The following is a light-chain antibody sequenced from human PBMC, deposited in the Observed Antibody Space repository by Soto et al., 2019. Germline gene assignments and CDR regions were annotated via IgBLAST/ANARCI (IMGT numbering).Light chain of an antibody. CDR2: DAS. V-gene: IGKV3-15*01. J-gene: IGKJ5*01. Sequence: EFVLTQSPGTLSLSPGERATLSCRASQTVRNNYLAWYQQKPGQAPRLLIYDASTRATGIPARFSGSGSGTDFTLTISSLQSEDFAIYYCQQYNNWPPITFGQGTRLEIK. CDR3: QQYNNWPPIT. CDR1: QTVRNN.